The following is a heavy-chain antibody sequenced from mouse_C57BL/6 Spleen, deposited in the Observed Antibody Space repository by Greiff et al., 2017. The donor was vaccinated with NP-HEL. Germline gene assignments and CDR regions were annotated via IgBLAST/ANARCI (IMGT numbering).Heavy chain of an antibody. V-gene: IGHV1-22*01. D-gene: IGHD1-1*01. J-gene: IGHJ1*03. CDR3: AREVDYYGSSYGWYFDV. Sequence: EVQLQQSGPELVKPGASVKMSCKASGYTFTDYNMHWVKQSHGKSLEWIGYINPNNGGTSYNQQFKGKATLTVNKSSSTAYMELRSLTSEDSAVYYCAREVDYYGSSYGWYFDVWGTGTTVTVSS. CDR1: GYTFTDYN. CDR2: INPNNGGT.